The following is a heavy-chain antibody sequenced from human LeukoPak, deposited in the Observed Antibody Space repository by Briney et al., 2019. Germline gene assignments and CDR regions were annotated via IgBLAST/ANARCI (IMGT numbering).Heavy chain of an antibody. CDR1: GFSFFNYN. V-gene: IGHV5-10-1*01. CDR2: IYPGDSYT. J-gene: IGHJ6*02. Sequence: GESLRISCKASGFSFFNYNITWVRQMPGKGLQWMGRIYPGDSYTTYSPSFQGHVTTSADKSINTAYLQWSSLKASDTAMYYCARQYFYSGMGVWGQGTTVTVSS. CDR3: ARQYFYSGMGV.